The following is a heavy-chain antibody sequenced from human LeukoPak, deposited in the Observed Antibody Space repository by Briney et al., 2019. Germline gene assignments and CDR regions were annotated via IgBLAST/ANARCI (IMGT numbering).Heavy chain of an antibody. D-gene: IGHD2-2*01. V-gene: IGHV1-2*02. CDR2: INPNSGGT. Sequence: ASVKVSCKASGYTFTGYYMHWVRQAPGQGLEWMGWINPNSGGTNYAQKFQGRVTMTTDTSTSTAYMELRSLRSDDTAVYYCARWGGYCSSTSCYADYFDYWGQGTLVTVSS. J-gene: IGHJ4*02. CDR1: GYTFTGYY. CDR3: ARWGGYCSSTSCYADYFDY.